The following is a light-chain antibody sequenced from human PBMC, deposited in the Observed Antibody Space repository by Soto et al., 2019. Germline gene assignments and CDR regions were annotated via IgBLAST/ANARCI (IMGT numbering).Light chain of an antibody. CDR1: QSLRTY. CDR2: AAS. V-gene: IGKV1-39*01. CDR3: QQSYSMPLT. J-gene: IGKJ4*01. Sequence: QLTQSPSSLSASVGDRVTITCRASQSLRTYLNWYQQKPGKAPELLIYAASNLQSGVPSRFSGSGSGTDFTLTISSLQPEDFATYYCQQSYSMPLTFGGGTKGDIK.